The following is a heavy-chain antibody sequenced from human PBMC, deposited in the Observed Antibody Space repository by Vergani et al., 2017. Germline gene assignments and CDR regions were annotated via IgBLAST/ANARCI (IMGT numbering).Heavy chain of an antibody. J-gene: IGHJ6*02. CDR2: INPSGGST. Sequence: QVQLVQSGAEVKKPGASVKVSCKASGYTFTSYYMHWVRQAPGQGLEWMGIINPSGGSTSYAQKFQGRVTMTRDTSTSTVYMELSSLRSEDTAVYYCARIRGAIFGVAPVYGMDVWGQGTTVTVSS. V-gene: IGHV1-46*01. CDR1: GYTFTSYY. CDR3: ARIRGAIFGVAPVYGMDV. D-gene: IGHD3-3*01.